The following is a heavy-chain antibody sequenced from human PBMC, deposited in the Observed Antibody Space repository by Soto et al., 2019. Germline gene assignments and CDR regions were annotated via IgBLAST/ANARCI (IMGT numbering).Heavy chain of an antibody. CDR2: TYYRSKWYN. J-gene: IGHJ5*02. CDR3: ARTPGGFFVGGSGTFDP. CDR1: GDSVSSNSAA. D-gene: IGHD3-10*01. Sequence: SQTLSLTCAISGDSVSSNSAAWNWIRQSPSRGLEWLGRTYYRSKWYNDYAVSVKSRITINPDTSENQFSLQLNSVTPEDTAVYYCARTPGGFFVGGSGTFDPWGQGTLVTVSS. V-gene: IGHV6-1*01.